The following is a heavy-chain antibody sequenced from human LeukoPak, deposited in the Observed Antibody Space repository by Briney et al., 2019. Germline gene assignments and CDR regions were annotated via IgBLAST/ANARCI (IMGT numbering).Heavy chain of an antibody. J-gene: IGHJ3*02. CDR3: ARTTVTAGFDI. V-gene: IGHV4-4*02. CDR1: GVSISSSNW. D-gene: IGHD4-17*01. Sequence: SENLSLTCTVSGVSISSSNWWSWVRQPPGKGLEWIGEIYHSGSTDYNPSLKSRVTISVDKSKNQFSLKLSSVTAADTAVYYCARTTVTAGFDIWGQGTMVTVSS. CDR2: IYHSGST.